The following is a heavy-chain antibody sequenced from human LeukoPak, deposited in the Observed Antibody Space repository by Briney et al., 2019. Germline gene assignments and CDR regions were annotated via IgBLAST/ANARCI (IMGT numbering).Heavy chain of an antibody. V-gene: IGHV3-23*01. CDR3: AREPMSTGWFDP. D-gene: IGHD3-10*02. CDR1: GFTFSNYA. CDR2: ISATGGAT. J-gene: IGHJ5*02. Sequence: GGSLRLSCAASGFTFSNYAMSWVRQAPGKWLEWVSAISATGGATYYADSVKGRFTMSRDNSMNTLYLQMNNLRAGDTALYYCAREPMSTGWFDPWGQGTLVTVSS.